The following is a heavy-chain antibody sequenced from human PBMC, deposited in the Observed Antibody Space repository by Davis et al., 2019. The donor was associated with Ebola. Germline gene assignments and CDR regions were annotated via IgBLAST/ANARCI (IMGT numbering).Heavy chain of an antibody. V-gene: IGHV6-1*01. CDR1: GDSVSSNSAA. D-gene: IGHD3-22*01. CDR3: ARDVAAPGDSSAAMDY. CDR2: TYYRSKWYN. J-gene: IGHJ4*02. Sequence: PSETLSLTCAISGDSVSSNSAAWNWIRQSPSRGLEWLGRTYYRSKWYNDYAVSVKSRITINPDTSKNQFSLQLNSVTPEDTAVYYCARDVAAPGDSSAAMDYWGQGTLVTVSS.